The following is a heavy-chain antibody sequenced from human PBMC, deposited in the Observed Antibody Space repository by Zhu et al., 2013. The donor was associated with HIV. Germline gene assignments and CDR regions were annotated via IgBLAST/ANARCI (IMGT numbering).Heavy chain of an antibody. CDR3: AKDIGGNIVAMHDAFDI. CDR1: GFTFDDYA. J-gene: IGHJ3*02. D-gene: IGHD5-12*01. CDR2: ISWNSGSI. V-gene: IGHV3-9*01. Sequence: EVQLVESGGGLVQPGRSLRLSCAASGFTFDDYAMHWVRQAPGKGLEWVSGISWNSGSIGYADSVKGRFTISRDNAKNSLYLQMNSLRAEDTALYYCAKDIGGNIVAMHDAFDIWGQGTMVTVSS.